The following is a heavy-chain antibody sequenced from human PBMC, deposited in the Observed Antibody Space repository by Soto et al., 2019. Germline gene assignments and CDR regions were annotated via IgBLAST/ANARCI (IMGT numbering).Heavy chain of an antibody. Sequence: SGTLSLTCTVSGGSISIYYLSWIWQPPGKGLEWIGYIYYSGNAYYNPSLQTRVTISLDKSKSQFSLKLNSVTAADSAVYFCARLEGLATISYYFDFWGPGALVTVSS. CDR2: IYYSGNA. D-gene: IGHD3-9*01. CDR1: GGSISIYY. CDR3: ARLEGLATISYYFDF. V-gene: IGHV4-59*08. J-gene: IGHJ4*02.